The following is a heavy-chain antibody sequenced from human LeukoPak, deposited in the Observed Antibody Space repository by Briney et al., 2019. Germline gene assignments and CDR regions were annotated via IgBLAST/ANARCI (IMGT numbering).Heavy chain of an antibody. J-gene: IGHJ4*02. D-gene: IGHD6-13*01. CDR1: GFTLDDYG. CDR2: INWNGGST. Sequence: PGGSLRLSCAASGFTLDDYGMSGVRHAPGKGGEWVFGINWNGGSTVYAESVKGRFTISRHHAKNSLYLQMNSLRAEDTALYYCAGDQQAGGFDYWGQGTLVTVSS. CDR3: AGDQQAGGFDY. V-gene: IGHV3-20*04.